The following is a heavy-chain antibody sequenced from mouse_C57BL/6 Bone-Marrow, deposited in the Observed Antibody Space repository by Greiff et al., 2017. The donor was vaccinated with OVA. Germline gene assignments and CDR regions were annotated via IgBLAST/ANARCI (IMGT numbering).Heavy chain of an antibody. CDR2: IYPGDGDT. CDR1: GYAFSSSW. Sequence: VQLQQSGPELVKPGASVKISCKASGYAFSSSWMNWVKQRPGKGLEWIGRIYPGDGDTNYNGKFKGKATLTADKSSSTAYMQLSSLTSEDSAVYCCARGVLPFDVWGTGTTVTVSS. CDR3: ARGVLPFDV. V-gene: IGHV1-82*01. J-gene: IGHJ1*03. D-gene: IGHD1-1*01.